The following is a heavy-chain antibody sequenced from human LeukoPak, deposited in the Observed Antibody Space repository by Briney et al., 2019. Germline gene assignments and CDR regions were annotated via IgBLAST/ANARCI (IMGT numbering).Heavy chain of an antibody. V-gene: IGHV3-74*01. CDR2: ISPTGSTT. D-gene: IGHD6-6*01. J-gene: IGHJ4*02. Sequence: GGSLRLSCAASGFTFSSYWMYWVRQAPGRGLVWVSRISPTGSTTSYADSVKGRFTVSRDNAKNTLYLQVNNLRAEDTAVYYCARGPNSNWSGLDFWGQGTLLTVSS. CDR1: GFTFSSYW. CDR3: ARGPNSNWSGLDF.